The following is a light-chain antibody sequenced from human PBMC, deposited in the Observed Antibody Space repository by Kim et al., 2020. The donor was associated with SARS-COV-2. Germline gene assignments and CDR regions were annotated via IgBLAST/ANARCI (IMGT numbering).Light chain of an antibody. Sequence: PGHSITSACTGASMYVGSYNFVSWYQKHPGKAPKLMIYEARKRPAGVANRFTGSKSGNPASLSNSGLQAEDEDDYYCCTYAGGRGVFGGGTQLTVL. J-gene: IGLJ3*02. CDR2: EAR. CDR3: CTYAGGRGV. V-gene: IGLV2-23*01. CDR1: SMYVGSYNF.